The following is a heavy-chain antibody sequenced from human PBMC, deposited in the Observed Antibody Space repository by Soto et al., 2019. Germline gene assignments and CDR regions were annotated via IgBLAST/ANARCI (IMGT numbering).Heavy chain of an antibody. D-gene: IGHD3-22*01. CDR3: AKEGSGYFGYFDY. CDR1: GFTFSSYG. V-gene: IGHV3-30*18. CDR2: ISYDGSNK. J-gene: IGHJ4*02. Sequence: QVQLVESGGGVVQPGRSLRLSCAASGFTFSSYGMHWVRQAPGKGLEWVAVISYDGSNKYYADSVKGRFTISRDNSKNPLYLQMNSLRAEDTAVYYCAKEGSGYFGYFDYWGQGTLVTVSS.